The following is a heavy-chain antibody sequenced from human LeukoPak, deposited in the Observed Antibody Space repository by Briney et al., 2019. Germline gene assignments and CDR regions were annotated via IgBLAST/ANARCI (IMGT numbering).Heavy chain of an antibody. Sequence: PGGSLRLSCAASGFTFRSYSMNWVRQAPGKGLEWVSSISGSSSYIYYADSLKGRFTISRDNAKNSLFLQMNSLRAEDTAVYYCARAVSLRYSSGWHDAFDIWGQGTVVTVSS. J-gene: IGHJ3*02. V-gene: IGHV3-21*01. CDR3: ARAVSLRYSSGWHDAFDI. CDR2: ISGSSSYI. CDR1: GFTFRSYS. D-gene: IGHD6-19*01.